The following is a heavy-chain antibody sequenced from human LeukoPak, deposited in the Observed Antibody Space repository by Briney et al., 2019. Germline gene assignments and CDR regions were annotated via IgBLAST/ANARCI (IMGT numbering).Heavy chain of an antibody. CDR2: INHSGST. V-gene: IGHV4-34*01. J-gene: IGHJ5*01. CDR1: GGSFSGYY. D-gene: IGHD2-2*01. Sequence: SETLSLTCAVYGGSFSGYYWSWIRQPPGKGLEWIGEINHSGSTNYNPSLKSRVTISVDTSKNQFSLKLSSVTAADTAVYYCARDLCSTTSCYGGRTDWFDSWGQGTLLTVSS. CDR3: ARDLCSTTSCYGGRTDWFDS.